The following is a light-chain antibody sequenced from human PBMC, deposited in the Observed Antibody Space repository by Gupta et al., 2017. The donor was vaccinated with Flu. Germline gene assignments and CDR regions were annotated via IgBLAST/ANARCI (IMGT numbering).Light chain of an antibody. CDR3: QQYNNWPPLT. J-gene: IGKJ4*02. V-gene: IGKV3-15*01. CDR2: DAS. Sequence: ATLAVSPGEGATLSCRASQSVSTNLAWYHQKPGQVPRLLIYDASTRAAGIPARCSGSGSGTEFTLTISSLQSEDFAVYYCQQYNNWPPLTFGGGTKVEIK. CDR1: QSVSTN.